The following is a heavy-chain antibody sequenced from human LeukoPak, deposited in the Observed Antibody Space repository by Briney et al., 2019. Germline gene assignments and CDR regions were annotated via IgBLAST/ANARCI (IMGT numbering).Heavy chain of an antibody. CDR2: INHSGYT. J-gene: IGHJ4*02. CDR3: TRMTTGHDY. D-gene: IGHD4-17*01. Sequence: SETLSLTCAVSGVSFDDYYWSWVPQTPGKGLEWLGEINHSGYTNDSPSLKSRVTLSIDTSNKQFSLNLRSVTVADAGIYYCTRMTTGHDYWGQGTLVTVSS. V-gene: IGHV4-34*01. CDR1: GVSFDDYY.